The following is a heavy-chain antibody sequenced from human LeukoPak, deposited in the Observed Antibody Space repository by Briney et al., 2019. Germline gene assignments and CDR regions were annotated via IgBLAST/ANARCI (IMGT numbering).Heavy chain of an antibody. CDR1: RFIFDNYG. J-gene: IGHJ4*02. V-gene: IGHV3-23*01. Sequence: GGTLRLSCAASRFIFDNYGMTWVRQAPGKGLEWVSGISDDGYSTYYADSVKGRFTISRDNSKNTLYLQMNSLRAEDTAVYYCANVRYKYGEDYWGQGTLVTVSS. D-gene: IGHD5-18*01. CDR2: ISDDGYST. CDR3: ANVRYKYGEDY.